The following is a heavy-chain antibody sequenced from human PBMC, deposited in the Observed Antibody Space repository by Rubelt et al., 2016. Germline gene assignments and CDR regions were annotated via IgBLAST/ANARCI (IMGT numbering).Heavy chain of an antibody. Sequence: EVQLVESGGDLVQHGGSLRLSCAASGFTFRSYGMSWVRADPGKGLQWVSLISGGGESRHYADAVKGMFTLPRDDLKKTGDWERDSWKTEDTAVYYCTRHDHEFWSGYYGDWGQGTLVTVSS. J-gene: IGHJ4*02. D-gene: IGHD3-3*01. V-gene: IGHV3-23*04. CDR2: ISGGGESR. CDR1: GFTFRSYG. CDR3: TRHDHEFWSGYYGD.